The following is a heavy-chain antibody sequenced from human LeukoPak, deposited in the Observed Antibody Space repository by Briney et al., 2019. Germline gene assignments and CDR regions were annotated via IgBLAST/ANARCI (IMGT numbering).Heavy chain of an antibody. V-gene: IGHV3-23*01. CDR3: ARVGGSTVRGALWYFDL. CDR1: GFTFRSFW. J-gene: IGHJ2*01. Sequence: GGSLRLSCTASGFTFRSFWMSWVRQAPGKGLEWVSAISGSGGSTYYADSVKGRFTISRDNSKNTLYLQMNSLRAEDTAVYYCARVGGSTVRGALWYFDLWGRGTLGTVSS. CDR2: ISGSGGST. D-gene: IGHD3-10*01.